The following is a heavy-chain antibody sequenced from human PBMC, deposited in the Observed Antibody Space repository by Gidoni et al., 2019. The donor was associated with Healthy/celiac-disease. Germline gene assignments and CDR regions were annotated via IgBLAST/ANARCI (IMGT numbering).Heavy chain of an antibody. CDR3: ARHYYGSGSYYIGY. D-gene: IGHD3-10*01. V-gene: IGHV4-39*01. CDR2: IYYSGST. J-gene: IGHJ4*02. Sequence: QLQLQESGPGLVKPSETLSLTCTVSGGSISSSSYYWGWIRQPPGKGLEWIGSIYYSGSTYYNPSLKSRVTISVDTSKNQFSLKLSSVTAADTAVYYCARHYYGSGSYYIGYWGQGTLVTVSS. CDR1: GGSISSSSYY.